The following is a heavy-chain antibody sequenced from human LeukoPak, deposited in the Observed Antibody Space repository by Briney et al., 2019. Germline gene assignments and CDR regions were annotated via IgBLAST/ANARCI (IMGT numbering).Heavy chain of an antibody. D-gene: IGHD2-8*01. CDR3: ARDVYCTNGVCQNWFDP. CDR2: IYYSGST. CDR1: GGSISSSSYY. Sequence: PWETLSLTCTVSGGSISSSSYYWGWIRQPPGKGLEWIGRIYYSGSTYYNPSLKSRVTISVDTSKNQFSLKLSSVTAADTAVYYCARDVYCTNGVCQNWFDPWGQGTLVTVSS. J-gene: IGHJ5*02. V-gene: IGHV4-39*07.